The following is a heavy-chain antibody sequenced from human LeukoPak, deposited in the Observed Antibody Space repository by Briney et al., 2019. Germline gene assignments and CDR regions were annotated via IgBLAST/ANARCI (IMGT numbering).Heavy chain of an antibody. CDR3: AKAPRPWVGGATGSRYYFDY. CDR2: ISYDGSNK. D-gene: IGHD1-26*01. CDR1: GFTFSSYG. J-gene: IGHJ4*02. V-gene: IGHV3-30*18. Sequence: GGSLRLSCAASGFTFSSYGMHWVRQAPGKGLEWVAVISYDGSNKYYADSVKGRFAISRDNSKNTLYLQMNSLRAEDTAVYYCAKAPRPWVGGATGSRYYFDYWGQGTLVTVSS.